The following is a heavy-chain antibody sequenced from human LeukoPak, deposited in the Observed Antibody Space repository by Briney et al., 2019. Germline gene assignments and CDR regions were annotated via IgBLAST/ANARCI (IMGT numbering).Heavy chain of an antibody. V-gene: IGHV3-21*01. D-gene: IGHD3/OR15-3a*01. Sequence: PGGSLRLSCTASGFTFSSYSMNWVRQARGKGLEWVSYISSSSSNIFYADSFKGRFTISRDNAQNSLYLQMNSLRVEDTAVYYCARELIDFHDHTNKGFFDSWGQGTMVTVSS. CDR2: ISSSSSNI. J-gene: IGHJ5*01. CDR1: GFTFSSYS. CDR3: ARELIDFHDHTNKGFFDS.